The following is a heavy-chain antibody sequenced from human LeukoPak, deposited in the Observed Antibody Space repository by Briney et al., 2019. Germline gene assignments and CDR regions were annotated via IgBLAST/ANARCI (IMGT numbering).Heavy chain of an antibody. J-gene: IGHJ4*02. Sequence: PGRSERLLCTACRLLFYDCAMRWVPQAPGKGRVGGGYILCKAYGRTTEYAASVKGRFTISRDDSKSTVYLQMNSLRTEDTAVYYCTREGFRDGYDYLCGNYWGQGTLVTVSS. D-gene: IGHD5-24*01. CDR1: RLLFYDCA. CDR2: ILCKAYGRTT. CDR3: TREGFRDGYDYLCGNY. V-gene: IGHV3-49*04.